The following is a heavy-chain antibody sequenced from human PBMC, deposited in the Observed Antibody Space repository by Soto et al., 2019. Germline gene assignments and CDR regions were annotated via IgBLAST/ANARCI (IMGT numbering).Heavy chain of an antibody. J-gene: IGHJ4*02. CDR1: GDTFTFYS. V-gene: IGHV1-69*02. Sequence: QVQLVQSGAEVKRPGSSVKVSCKASGDTFTFYSINWVRQAPGLGLEWMGRINPILSMSNYAQRFKGRVTLTADKSTSTDYRELSSLRSEDTAIYYCASSYGSGYRAFDYWGQGALVTVSS. CDR3: ASSYGSGYRAFDY. D-gene: IGHD3-10*01. CDR2: INPILSMS.